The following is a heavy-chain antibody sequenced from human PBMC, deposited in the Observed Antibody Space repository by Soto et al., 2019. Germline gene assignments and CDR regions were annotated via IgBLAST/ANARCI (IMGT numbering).Heavy chain of an antibody. CDR1: GYTLTELS. Sequence: ASVKVSCKVSGYTLTELSMHWVRQAPGKGLEWMGGFDPEDGETIYAQKFQGRVTMTEDTSTDTAYMELSSLRSEDTAVYYCATAPTVTTNYYYGMDVWGQGTTVTVSS. J-gene: IGHJ6*02. CDR3: ATAPTVTTNYYYGMDV. V-gene: IGHV1-24*01. D-gene: IGHD4-4*01. CDR2: FDPEDGET.